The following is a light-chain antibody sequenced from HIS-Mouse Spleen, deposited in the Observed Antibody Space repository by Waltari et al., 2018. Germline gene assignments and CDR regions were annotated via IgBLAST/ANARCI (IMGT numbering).Light chain of an antibody. Sequence: QSALTQPASVSGSPGQSITISCTGTSCDVGGYHYVSWYQQHPGKAPKLMIYVVSNRPSGVSNRFSGSKSGNTASLTISGLQAEDEADYYCSSYTSSSTLVFGTGTKVTVL. J-gene: IGLJ1*01. CDR3: SSYTSSSTLV. CDR1: SCDVGGYHY. V-gene: IGLV2-14*03. CDR2: VVS.